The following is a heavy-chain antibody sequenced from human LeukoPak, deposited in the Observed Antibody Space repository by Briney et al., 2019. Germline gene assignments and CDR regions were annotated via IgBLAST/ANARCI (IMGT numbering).Heavy chain of an antibody. Sequence: GGSLRLSCAASGFSFSNHGMHWARQAPGKGLEWVAVMWSDGSYKFYAESVEGRFSISRDNSKNTLYLQMNSLRAEDTAVYFCAIDPGAGASFLDYSGQGTLVTVSS. J-gene: IGHJ4*02. CDR1: GFSFSNHG. D-gene: IGHD1-26*01. CDR3: AIDPGAGASFLDY. V-gene: IGHV3-33*01. CDR2: MWSDGSYK.